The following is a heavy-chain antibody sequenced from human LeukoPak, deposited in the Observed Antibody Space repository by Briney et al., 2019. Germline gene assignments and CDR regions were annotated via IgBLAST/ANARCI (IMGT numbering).Heavy chain of an antibody. V-gene: IGHV4-34*01. CDR3: ARGYYGSGSHCCHMDV. CDR1: VGSFSGYY. J-gene: IGHJ6*03. Sequence: SETLSLTCTVYVGSFSGYYWSWIRHPPGKGRECIGEINHSGSTNYNSSIKSRVTISVDTSKHQFSLKLSSVTAADTAVYYCARGYYGSGSHCCHMDVWGKGTTITVS. D-gene: IGHD3-10*01. CDR2: INHSGST.